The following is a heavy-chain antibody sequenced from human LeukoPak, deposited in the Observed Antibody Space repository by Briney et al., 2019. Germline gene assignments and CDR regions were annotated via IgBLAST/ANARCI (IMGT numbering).Heavy chain of an antibody. CDR1: GFTFSGYW. CDR3: AKGDRSTMIGAFDI. Sequence: GGSLILSCAASGFTFSGYWMHWVRQAPGKGLVWVSNIKGDGSSTGYADSVKGRFTISRDNAKSTLYLQMNSLRAEDTAVYYCAKGDRSTMIGAFDIWGQGTMVTVSS. D-gene: IGHD3-22*01. J-gene: IGHJ3*02. V-gene: IGHV3-74*01. CDR2: IKGDGSST.